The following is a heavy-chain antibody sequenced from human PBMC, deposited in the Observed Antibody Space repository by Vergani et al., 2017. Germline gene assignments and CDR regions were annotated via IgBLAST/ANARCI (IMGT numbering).Heavy chain of an antibody. CDR2: IYYSGST. D-gene: IGHD6-19*01. CDR3: ARSGRGWGLLFDP. Sequence: QLLLQESGPGLVKPSETLSLTCTVSGGSISSYYWSWIRQPPGKGLEWIGYIYYSGSTNYNPSLKSRVTISVDTSKNQFSLKLSSVTAADTAVYYCARSGRGWGLLFDPWGQGTLVTVSS. CDR1: GGSISSYY. J-gene: IGHJ5*02. V-gene: IGHV4-59*01.